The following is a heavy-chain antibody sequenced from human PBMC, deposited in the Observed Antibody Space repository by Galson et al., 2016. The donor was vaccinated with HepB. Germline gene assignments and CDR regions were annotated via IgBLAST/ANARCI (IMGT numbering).Heavy chain of an antibody. J-gene: IGHJ5*02. CDR2: ISSRSSAI. Sequence: SLRLSCAASGFTFSSYSMNWVRQAPGKGLEWVSYISSRSSAIYYADSVKGRFTISRVNAKNSLNLQMNSLRDEDTAVYYCARDGTGPRNWFDPWGQGTLVTVSS. V-gene: IGHV3-48*02. D-gene: IGHD1-1*01. CDR3: ARDGTGPRNWFDP. CDR1: GFTFSSYS.